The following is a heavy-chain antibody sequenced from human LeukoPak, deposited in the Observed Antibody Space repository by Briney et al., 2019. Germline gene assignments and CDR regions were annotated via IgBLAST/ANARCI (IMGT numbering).Heavy chain of an antibody. J-gene: IGHJ4*02. D-gene: IGHD3-3*01. V-gene: IGHV4-39*01. CDR2: IYYSGST. CDR3: ARVLDFWSGYYDY. Sequence: SETLSLTCTVSGGSISSSSYYWGWIRQPPGKGLEWIGSIYYSGSTYYNPSLKSRVTISVDTSKNQFSLKLSSVTAADTAVYYCARVLDFWSGYYDYWGQGTPVTVSS. CDR1: GGSISSSSYY.